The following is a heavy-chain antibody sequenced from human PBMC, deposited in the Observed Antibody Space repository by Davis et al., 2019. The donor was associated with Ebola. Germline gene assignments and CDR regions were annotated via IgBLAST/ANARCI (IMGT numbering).Heavy chain of an antibody. Sequence: MPSETLSLTCTVSGGSVSSGSYYWSWIRQPPGKGLEWLGYTYYSGSTNYNPSLKSRVTISVDTSKNQFSLKLSSVTAADTAVYYCARVGSSGWIYWFFDLWGRGTLVTVSS. D-gene: IGHD3-22*01. CDR1: GGSVSSGSYY. J-gene: IGHJ2*01. V-gene: IGHV4-61*01. CDR2: TYYSGST. CDR3: ARVGSSGWIYWFFDL.